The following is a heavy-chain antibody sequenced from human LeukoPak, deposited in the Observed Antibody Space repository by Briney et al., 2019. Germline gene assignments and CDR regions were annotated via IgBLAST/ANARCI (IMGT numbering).Heavy chain of an antibody. Sequence: TGGSLRLSCAASGFTFSSYTMNWVRQAPGKGLEWVSFIGTSNTTVYYADSVKGRFSISRDNAKNSLYLHMNSLRAEDTAVYYCARDDFWSGYPYYYYYYMDVWGKGTTVTVSS. CDR1: GFTFSSYT. CDR2: IGTSNTTV. V-gene: IGHV3-48*01. CDR3: ARDDFWSGYPYYYYYYMDV. D-gene: IGHD3-3*01. J-gene: IGHJ6*03.